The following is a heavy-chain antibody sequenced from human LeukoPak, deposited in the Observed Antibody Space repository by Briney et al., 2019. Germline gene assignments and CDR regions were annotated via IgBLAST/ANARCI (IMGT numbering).Heavy chain of an antibody. V-gene: IGHV4-59*11. CDR2: IPDTGSI. D-gene: IGHD4/OR15-4a*01. CDR3: ARLTENNWFDH. CDR1: TDSISDHN. J-gene: IGHJ5*02. Sequence: SETLSLTCTVSTDSISDHNWGWIWQRPPKGLEWIAYIPDTGSISYKPSLKSRVTISLKTSQNQFSLKVTSVNTSDTAVYYCARLTENNWFDHWGQGILVTVSS.